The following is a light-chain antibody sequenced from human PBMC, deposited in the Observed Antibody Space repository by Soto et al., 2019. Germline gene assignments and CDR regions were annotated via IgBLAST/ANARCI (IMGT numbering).Light chain of an antibody. CDR2: GAS. J-gene: IGKJ1*01. Sequence: EIVLTQSPGTLSLSPGERATLSCRASQSVSSSYLACYQQKPGQAPRLLIYGASSMATGIPDRFSGSGSGTDFTLTISRLEPESFAVYYCQQYGSSPRTFGQWNKVEIK. CDR3: QQYGSSPRT. CDR1: QSVSSSY. V-gene: IGKV3-20*01.